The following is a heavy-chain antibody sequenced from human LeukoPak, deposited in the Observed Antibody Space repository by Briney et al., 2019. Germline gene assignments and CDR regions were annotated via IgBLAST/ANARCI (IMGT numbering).Heavy chain of an antibody. D-gene: IGHD1-1*01. Sequence: SVKVSCKASGFTFTSSCVQWVRQARGQALEWLGWIVVGSGNTNYAQKLQERVTINRDMSTSTAYMELSSLRSEDTAVYYCATDDVTTGTKTALGYWGQGTLVTVSS. J-gene: IGHJ4*02. CDR3: ATDDVTTGTKTALGY. CDR2: IVVGSGNT. CDR1: GFTFTSSC. V-gene: IGHV1-58*01.